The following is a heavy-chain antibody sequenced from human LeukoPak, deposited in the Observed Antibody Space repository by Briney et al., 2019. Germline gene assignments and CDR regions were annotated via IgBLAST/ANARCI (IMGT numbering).Heavy chain of an antibody. CDR3: ARHGSYHDILTDYGPPVRMWWFDP. Sequence: SETLSLTCTVSGGSISSSSHYWGWIRQPPGKGLEWIGCIYYSGSTYYNPSLKSRVSMSVDTSKNQFSLKLSSVTAADTAVFYCARHGSYHDILTDYGPPVRMWWFDPWGQGTLVTVSS. CDR2: IYYSGST. V-gene: IGHV4-39*01. CDR1: GGSISSSSHY. D-gene: IGHD3-9*01. J-gene: IGHJ5*02.